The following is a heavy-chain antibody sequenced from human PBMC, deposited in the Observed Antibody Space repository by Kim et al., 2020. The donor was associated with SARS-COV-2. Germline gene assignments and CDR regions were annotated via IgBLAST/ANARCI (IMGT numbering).Heavy chain of an antibody. V-gene: IGHV3-74*01. Sequence: ADSVKGRFTTSRDNAKNTLYLKMNSVRAEDRAVYYCARSPFPSGWYYFDYRGQGTLVTVSS. D-gene: IGHD6-19*01. CDR3: ARSPFPSGWYYFDY. J-gene: IGHJ4*02.